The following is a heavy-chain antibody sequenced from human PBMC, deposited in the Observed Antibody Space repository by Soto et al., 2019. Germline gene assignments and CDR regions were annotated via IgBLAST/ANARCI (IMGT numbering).Heavy chain of an antibody. Sequence: QVQLQQWGAGLLKPSETLSLTCAVYGGSFSGYYWSWIRQPPGKGLEWIGEINHSGSTNYNPSLKSRVTISVDTSKNQFSLKLSSVTAADTAVYYCARVRVLQVGYCSSTSCSWYYYGVDVWGQGTTVTVSS. J-gene: IGHJ6*02. D-gene: IGHD2-2*01. CDR2: INHSGST. CDR1: GGSFSGYY. CDR3: ARVRVLQVGYCSSTSCSWYYYGVDV. V-gene: IGHV4-34*01.